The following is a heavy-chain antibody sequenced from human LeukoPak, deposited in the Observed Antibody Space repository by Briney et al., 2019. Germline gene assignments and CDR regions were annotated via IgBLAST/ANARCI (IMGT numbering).Heavy chain of an antibody. V-gene: IGHV1-46*01. CDR2: IKPRDDST. CDR3: ARDFVWAVDY. J-gene: IGHJ4*02. CDR1: GFTFSSYH. Sequence: ASVTVSCKAFGFTFSSYHIHWVRQAPGQGLEWMGIIKPRDDSTIYAQKFQGRLIMTWDTSTSTAYMELSSLRSDDTALYYCARDFVWAVDYWGQGSLVTVSS. D-gene: IGHD3-16*01.